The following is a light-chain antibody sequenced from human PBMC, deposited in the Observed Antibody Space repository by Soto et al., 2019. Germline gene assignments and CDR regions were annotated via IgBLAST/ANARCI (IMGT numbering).Light chain of an antibody. V-gene: IGKV3-20*01. Sequence: EVVLTQSPGTLSLSPGERATLSCRASQTVSNNYLAWYQHKPGQSPKLLIFGSSDRGTGIPDRFSGSGSGTDFTLTISRLEPEDFAVYYCQQYGSSPPYTFGQGTKLEIK. CDR3: QQYGSSPPYT. J-gene: IGKJ2*01. CDR1: QTVSNNY. CDR2: GSS.